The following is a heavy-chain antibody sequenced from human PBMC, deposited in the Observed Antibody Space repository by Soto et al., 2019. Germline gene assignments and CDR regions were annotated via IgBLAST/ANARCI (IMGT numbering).Heavy chain of an antibody. J-gene: IGHJ6*02. CDR3: ARVRGLIAAAGTAYYYYGMDV. D-gene: IGHD6-13*01. CDR2: MNPNSGNT. CDR1: GYTFPRCD. Sequence: VNVSCKATGYTFPRCDISWVRQAPGQGLEWMGWMNPNSGNTGYAQKFQGRVTMTSNTSISTAYMELSSLRSEDTAVYYCARVRGLIAAAGTAYYYYGMDVWGQGTMVTVSS. V-gene: IGHV1-8*01.